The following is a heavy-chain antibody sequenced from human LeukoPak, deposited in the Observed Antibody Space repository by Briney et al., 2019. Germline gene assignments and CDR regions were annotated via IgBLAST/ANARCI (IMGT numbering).Heavy chain of an antibody. CDR2: ISYDGSNK. CDR1: GFTFSSYG. Sequence: GGSLRLSCAASGFTFSSYGMHWVRQAPGKGLEWVAVISYDGSNKYYADSVKGRFTISRDNSKNTLYLQMNSLRAEDTAVYYCARDLYYDRPSGFDYWGQGTLVTVSS. V-gene: IGHV3-30*03. D-gene: IGHD3-22*01. CDR3: ARDLYYDRPSGFDY. J-gene: IGHJ4*02.